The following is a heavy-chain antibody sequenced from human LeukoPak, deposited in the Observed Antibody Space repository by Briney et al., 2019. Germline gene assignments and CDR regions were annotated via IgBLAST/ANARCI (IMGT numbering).Heavy chain of an antibody. CDR3: AIAVAGTWGYFDY. CDR1: GYSFTSYW. D-gene: IGHD6-19*01. Sequence: GESLKISCKGSGYSFTSYWIGWVRQLPGKGLEWMGIIYPGDSDTRYSTSFQGQVTISADKSINTAYLQWSSLKASDTAMYYCAIAVAGTWGYFDYWGQGTLVTVSS. J-gene: IGHJ4*02. CDR2: IYPGDSDT. V-gene: IGHV5-51*01.